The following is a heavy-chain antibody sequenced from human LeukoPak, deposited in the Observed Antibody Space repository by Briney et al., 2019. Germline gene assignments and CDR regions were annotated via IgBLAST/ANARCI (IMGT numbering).Heavy chain of an antibody. D-gene: IGHD6-19*01. J-gene: IGHJ4*02. CDR3: ARGKEHSSGPTGY. V-gene: IGHV3-11*04. CDR2: ISSSGSTI. Sequence: GGSLRLSCAASGFTFSDYYMSWIRQAPGKGLEWVSYISSSGSTIYYEDSVKGRFTISRDKAKNSLYLQINSLRAEDTAVYYCARGKEHSSGPTGYWGQGTLVTVSS. CDR1: GFTFSDYY.